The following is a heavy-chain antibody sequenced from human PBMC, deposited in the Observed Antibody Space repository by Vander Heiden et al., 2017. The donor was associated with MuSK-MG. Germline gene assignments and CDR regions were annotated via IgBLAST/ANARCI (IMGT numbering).Heavy chain of an antibody. CDR2: ISGSGGST. D-gene: IGHD4-17*01. V-gene: IGHV3-23*01. CDR1: GFTFSSYA. J-gene: IGHJ3*02. Sequence: EVQLLESGGGLVQPGGSLRLSCAASGFTFSSYAMSWVRQAPGKGLEWVSAISGSGGSTYYADSVKGRFTISRDNSKNTLYLQMNSLRAEDTAVYYCAKDRSAVTTFYGVDAFDIWGQGTMVTVSS. CDR3: AKDRSAVTTFYGVDAFDI.